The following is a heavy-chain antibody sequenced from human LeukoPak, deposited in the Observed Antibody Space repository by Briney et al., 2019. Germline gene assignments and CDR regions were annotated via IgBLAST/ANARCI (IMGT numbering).Heavy chain of an antibody. D-gene: IGHD3-3*01. CDR3: AHHDDYDFWSGYYYFDY. CDR1: GFSLSTSGVG. J-gene: IGHJ4*02. V-gene: IGHV2-5*01. CDR2: IYWNDDK. Sequence: ESGPTLVKPTQTLTLTCTFSGFSLSTSGVGVGWIRQPPGKALEWLALIYWNDDKRYSPSLKSRLTITKDTSKNQVVLTMTNMDPVDTATYYCAHHDDYDFWSGYYYFDYWGQGTLVTVSS.